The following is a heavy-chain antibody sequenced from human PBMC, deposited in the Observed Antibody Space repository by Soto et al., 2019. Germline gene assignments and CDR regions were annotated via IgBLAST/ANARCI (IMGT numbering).Heavy chain of an antibody. CDR2: IQSGGTT. Sequence: EAQLVESGGGLVQPGGSLRLSCAASGFTVSSKYMTWVRQAPGKGLEWVSLIQSGGTTYYADSVKGRFTISSDTSENTLHLQMDRLRVEDTDVYYCARDDVLCDGGRCYGITLDVWGKGTTVTVSS. CDR1: GFTVSSKY. CDR3: ARDDVLCDGGRCYGITLDV. J-gene: IGHJ6*04. V-gene: IGHV3-66*01. D-gene: IGHD2-15*01.